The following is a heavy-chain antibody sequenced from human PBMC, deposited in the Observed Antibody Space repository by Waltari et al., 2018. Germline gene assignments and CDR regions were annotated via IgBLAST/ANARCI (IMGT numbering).Heavy chain of an antibody. D-gene: IGHD6-13*01. V-gene: IGHV3-53*02. CDR2: VYGAGST. CDR3: ARGGSPNWFDT. Sequence: ELQLVETGGGLIHFEGSLRRCCAASGFIVSDGFMTRGRQAPGKGLEWVSVVYGAGSTFYTDSVKGRFSVSRDTSKNTLFLQMYSLRADDTAVYYCARGGSPNWFDTWGQGTLVTVSS. CDR1: GFIVSDGF. J-gene: IGHJ5*02.